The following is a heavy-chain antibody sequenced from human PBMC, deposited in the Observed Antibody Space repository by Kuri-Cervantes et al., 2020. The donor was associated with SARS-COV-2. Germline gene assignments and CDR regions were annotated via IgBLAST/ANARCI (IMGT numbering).Heavy chain of an antibody. CDR2: IWYDGSNK. CDR3: AKNRPVYCGGDCRRWYFDL. CDR1: GFTVSSYG. Sequence: GETLKSSGAASGFTVSSYGMHWSRQAPGKGLEWVAVIWYDGSNKYYADSVKGRFTISRDNSKNTLYLQMNSLRAEDTAVYYCAKNRPVYCGGDCRRWYFDLWGRGTLVTVSS. V-gene: IGHV3-33*06. J-gene: IGHJ2*01. D-gene: IGHD2-21*01.